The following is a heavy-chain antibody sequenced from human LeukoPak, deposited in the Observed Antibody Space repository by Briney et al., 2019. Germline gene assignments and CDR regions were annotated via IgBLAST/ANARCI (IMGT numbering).Heavy chain of an antibody. Sequence: GASVKVSCKASGGTFSSYAISWVRQAPGQGLEWVGRIIPILGIANYAQKFQGRVTITADKSTSTAYMELSSLRSEDTAVYYCARLAPGAAFDIWGQGTMVTVSS. CDR1: GGTFSSYA. V-gene: IGHV1-69*04. CDR3: ARLAPGAAFDI. D-gene: IGHD3-10*01. CDR2: IIPILGIA. J-gene: IGHJ3*02.